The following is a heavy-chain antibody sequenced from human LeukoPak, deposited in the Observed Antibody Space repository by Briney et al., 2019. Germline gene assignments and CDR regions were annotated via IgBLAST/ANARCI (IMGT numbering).Heavy chain of an antibody. CDR3: ARFLVYECPDY. CDR2: ISSSGSTI. CDR1: GFTFSDYY. J-gene: IGHJ4*02. V-gene: IGHV3-11*01. D-gene: IGHD3-3*01. Sequence: GGSLRLSCAASGFTFSDYYMSWIRQAPGKGLGWVSYISSSGSTIYYADSVKGRFTISRDNAKNSLYLQMNSLRAEDTAVYYCARFLVYECPDYWGQGTLVTVSS.